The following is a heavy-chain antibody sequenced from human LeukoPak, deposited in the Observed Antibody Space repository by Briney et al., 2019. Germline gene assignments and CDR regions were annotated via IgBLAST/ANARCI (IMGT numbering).Heavy chain of an antibody. CDR2: ISSRSSTI. D-gene: IGHD2-15*01. V-gene: IGHV3-48*01. J-gene: IGHJ4*02. CDR3: ARDYDCSGGSCYSYYFDY. Sequence: PGGSLRLSCAASGFTFSSYSMNWVCQAPGKGLEWVSYISSRSSTIYYADSVKGRITISRDNAKNSLYLQMNSLRAEDTAVYYCARDYDCSGGSCYSYYFDYWGQGTLVTVSS. CDR1: GFTFSSYS.